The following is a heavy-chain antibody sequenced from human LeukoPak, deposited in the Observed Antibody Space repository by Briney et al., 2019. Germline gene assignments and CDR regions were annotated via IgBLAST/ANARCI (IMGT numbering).Heavy chain of an antibody. V-gene: IGHV4-34*01. Sequence: PSETLSLTCAVYGGSFSASYWSWIRQPPNKGLEWIGEINHSGSTNYNPSLKSRVTISIETSKNQFSLKLRSVTAADTAVYYCTRSPPPGATAYGVVDLWGQGTLVTVSS. CDR1: GGSFSASY. CDR2: INHSGST. J-gene: IGHJ4*02. CDR3: TRSPPPGATAYGVVDL. D-gene: IGHD3-3*01.